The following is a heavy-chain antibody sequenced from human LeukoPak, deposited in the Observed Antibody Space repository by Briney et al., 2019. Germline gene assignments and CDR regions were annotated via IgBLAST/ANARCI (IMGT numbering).Heavy chain of an antibody. CDR1: GYTFTGYY. Sequence: ASVKVSCKASGYTFTGYYIHWVRQAPGQGLEWMGWVNPNINGTNYAQKFQGRVTMTGDRSISTAYMELSRLRSDDTAVYYCARERTPGSGYGVDYWGQGTVVTVSS. CDR2: VNPNINGT. D-gene: IGHD6-25*01. J-gene: IGHJ4*02. CDR3: ARERTPGSGYGVDY. V-gene: IGHV1-2*02.